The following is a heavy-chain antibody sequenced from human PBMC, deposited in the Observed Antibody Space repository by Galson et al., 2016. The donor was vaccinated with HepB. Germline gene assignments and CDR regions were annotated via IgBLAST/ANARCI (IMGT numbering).Heavy chain of an antibody. V-gene: IGHV3-30*18. CDR3: VKDHYSGGWNDAFEV. J-gene: IGHJ3*01. CDR1: GFTFTNYG. Sequence: SLRLSCAASGFTFTNYGMHWVRQAPGKGLEWVAVISKDGNSQAYADSVKGRFTISRDNFKNTLSLQMRSLRSDDTAVYYCVKDHYSGGWNDAFEVWGQGTRVSVSS. D-gene: IGHD2-15*01. CDR2: ISKDGNSQ.